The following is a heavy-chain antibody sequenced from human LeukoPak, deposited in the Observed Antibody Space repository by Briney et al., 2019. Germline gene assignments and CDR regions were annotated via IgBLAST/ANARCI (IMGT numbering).Heavy chain of an antibody. CDR3: ARDGLHTAHFDY. V-gene: IGHV3-48*02. D-gene: IGHD5-18*01. J-gene: IGHJ4*02. Sequence: GGSLRLSCAASGFTFSTYTMNWVRQAPGKGLEWVSTVSDSSDVHYSDSVKGRFTISRDNARNSLYLQINSLRDEETAVYYCARDGLHTAHFDYWGQGTLVTVSS. CDR2: VSDSSDV. CDR1: GFTFSTYT.